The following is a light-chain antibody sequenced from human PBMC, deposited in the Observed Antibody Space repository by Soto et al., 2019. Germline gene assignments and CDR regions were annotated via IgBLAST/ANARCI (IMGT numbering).Light chain of an antibody. CDR1: RAISKY. Sequence: DIQMTQSPSSLSASVGDRVTITCQASRAISKYLSWYQQKPGKAPKLLIYGASNLETGVPSRFSGRGSGTDFTFTISSLQPEDIATYYCQHYDNLPSYTFGQGTKLEIK. V-gene: IGKV1-33*01. CDR3: QHYDNLPSYT. J-gene: IGKJ2*01. CDR2: GAS.